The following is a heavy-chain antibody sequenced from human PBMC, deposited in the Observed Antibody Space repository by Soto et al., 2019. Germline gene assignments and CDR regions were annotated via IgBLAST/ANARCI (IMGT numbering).Heavy chain of an antibody. V-gene: IGHV4-34*02. J-gene: IGHJ5*02. D-gene: IGHD1-1*01. CDR2: IHPSGST. CDR1: DGSLSDDY. CDR3: SRGNDAYKGGRT. Sequence: QVQLQQWGAGLLKPSETLSLTCAVYDGSLSDDYYTWTRQSPGKGLEWIGEIHPSGSTYYNPSLKTPVXLXQXXSKKQFSLNLISVTAADTGEYYCSRGNDAYKGGRTWGQGTLVTVSS.